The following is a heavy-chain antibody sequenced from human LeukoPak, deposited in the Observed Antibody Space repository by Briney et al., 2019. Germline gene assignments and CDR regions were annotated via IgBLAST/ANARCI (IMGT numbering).Heavy chain of an antibody. Sequence: SVKVSCKASGGTFSSYAISWVRQAPGQGLEWMGGIIPIFGTANYAQKFQGRVTITTDEPTSTAYMELSSMRSEDTAVYYCASGSYYDFWSGYYVDYWGQGTLVTVSS. J-gene: IGHJ4*02. CDR2: IIPIFGTA. CDR1: GGTFSSYA. CDR3: ASGSYYDFWSGYYVDY. D-gene: IGHD3-3*01. V-gene: IGHV1-69*05.